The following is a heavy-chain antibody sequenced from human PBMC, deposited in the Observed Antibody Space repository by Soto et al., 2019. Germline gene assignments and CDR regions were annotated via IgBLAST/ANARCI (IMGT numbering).Heavy chain of an antibody. D-gene: IGHD4-4*01. CDR1: GFSFSTFG. CDR2: ISASGINT. Sequence: GGSLRLSCAASGFSFSTFGIDWGRLAPGRRLEWVSAISASGINTYYADSVKGRFTISRDNSKNTLFLQMNSLRAEDTAIYYCAKELGHSKPFDFWGQGTLVTVSS. J-gene: IGHJ4*02. CDR3: AKELGHSKPFDF. V-gene: IGHV3-23*01.